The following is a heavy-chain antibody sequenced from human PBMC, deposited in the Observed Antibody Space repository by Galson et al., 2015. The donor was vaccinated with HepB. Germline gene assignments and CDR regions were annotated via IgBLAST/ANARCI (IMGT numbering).Heavy chain of an antibody. CDR2: ISYDGSNK. J-gene: IGHJ4*02. Sequence: SLRLSCAASGFTFGSYALHWVRQAPGKGLEWVAVISYDGSNKYYADSVKGRFTISRDNSKNTLYLQMNSLRAEDTAVYYWARDRGGNYYGSGSLDYWGQGTLVTVSS. CDR1: GFTFGSYA. D-gene: IGHD3-10*01. V-gene: IGHV3-30-3*01. CDR3: ARDRGGNYYGSGSLDY.